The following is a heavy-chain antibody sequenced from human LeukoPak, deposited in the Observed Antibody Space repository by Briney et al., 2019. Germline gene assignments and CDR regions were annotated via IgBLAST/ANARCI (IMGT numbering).Heavy chain of an antibody. Sequence: GGSLRLSCAASGFTFSNYEMNWVRQAPGKGLEWVSYISSSGNTIYYADSVKGRFTISRDNALHLQMNRLRAEDTAVYYCARVGRTITASDYWGQGTLVTVSS. D-gene: IGHD1-26*01. CDR3: ARVGRTITASDY. V-gene: IGHV3-48*03. J-gene: IGHJ4*02. CDR1: GFTFSNYE. CDR2: ISSSGNTI.